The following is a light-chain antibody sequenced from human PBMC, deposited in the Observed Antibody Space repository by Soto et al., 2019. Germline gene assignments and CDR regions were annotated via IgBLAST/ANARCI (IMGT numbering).Light chain of an antibody. Sequence: DIPMTQSPSTLSASVGDRVTITCRASQSLSSWLAWYQQKPGKAPKLLIYKASILESGVPSRFSGSGSGTEFTFTISSLQPDDFATYFCQQYHSFLYTFGQGTKLEIK. J-gene: IGKJ2*01. CDR1: QSLSSW. CDR3: QQYHSFLYT. V-gene: IGKV1-5*03. CDR2: KAS.